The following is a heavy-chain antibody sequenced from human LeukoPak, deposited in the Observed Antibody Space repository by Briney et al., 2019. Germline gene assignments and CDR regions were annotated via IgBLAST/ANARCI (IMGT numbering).Heavy chain of an antibody. V-gene: IGHV3-21*01. Sequence: GGSLRLSCAASGFTFSSYEMNWVRQAPGKGLEWVSSISSSSSYIYYADSVKGRFTISRDNAKNSLYLQMNSLRAEDTAVYYCAREGTVTRYFQHWGQGTLVTVSS. CDR2: ISSSSSYI. CDR1: GFTFSSYE. J-gene: IGHJ1*01. CDR3: AREGTVTRYFQH. D-gene: IGHD4-17*01.